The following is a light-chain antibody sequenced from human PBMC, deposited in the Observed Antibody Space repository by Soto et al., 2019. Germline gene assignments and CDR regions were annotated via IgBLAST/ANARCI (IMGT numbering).Light chain of an antibody. Sequence: VLTQSPGTLSLSPGERATISCRASQSISSSYLAWYQHKPGQAPRLLIYGASSRATGIPHRLSGSGSGTDFTLTIRRLEPEDCGVYYCQQYGGPPPYTFGQGTRLEIK. CDR2: GAS. CDR3: QQYGGPPPYT. V-gene: IGKV3-20*01. CDR1: QSISSSY. J-gene: IGKJ2*01.